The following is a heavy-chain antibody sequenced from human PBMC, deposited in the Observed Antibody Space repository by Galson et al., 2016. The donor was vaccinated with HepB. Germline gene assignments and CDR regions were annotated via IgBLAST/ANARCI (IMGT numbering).Heavy chain of an antibody. J-gene: IGHJ4*02. D-gene: IGHD2-21*02. CDR3: AGHAAYGGGDDGLDY. CDR2: IFYSGST. CDR1: GGSISSYY. Sequence: SETLSLTCTVSGGSISSYYWTWIRQPPGKGLEWIGYIFYSGSTNYNPSLKSRVTISVDTSKKQFPLNLTSVTAADTAVYYCAGHAAYGGGDDGLDYWGQGTLVTVSS. V-gene: IGHV4-59*08.